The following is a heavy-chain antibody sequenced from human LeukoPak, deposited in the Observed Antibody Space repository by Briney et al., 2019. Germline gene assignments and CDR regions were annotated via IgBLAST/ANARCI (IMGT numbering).Heavy chain of an antibody. CDR1: GYPFISFG. Sequence: ASVKVSCKAAGYPFISFGISWVRPAPGQGLEWMGWISAYNGKTEFAQRFQDRVTMTTDTSTTTAYMELRSLRSDDTAMYYCARDHEDVYGSGSYKLWGQGTRVTVSS. CDR2: ISAYNGKT. J-gene: IGHJ4*02. D-gene: IGHD3-10*01. CDR3: ARDHEDVYGSGSYKL. V-gene: IGHV1-18*01.